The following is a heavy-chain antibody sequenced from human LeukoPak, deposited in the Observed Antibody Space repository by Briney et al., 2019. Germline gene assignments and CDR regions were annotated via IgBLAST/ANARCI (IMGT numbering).Heavy chain of an antibody. CDR3: TTRWDRGAFDI. CDR2: ISGSGGST. D-gene: IGHD1-14*01. V-gene: IGHV3-23*01. Sequence: PGGSLRLSFAASGFTFSSYAMSWVRQAPGKGLEWVSAISGSGGSTYYADSVKGRFTISRDNSKNTLYLQMNSLKTEDTAVYYCTTRWDRGAFDIWGQGTMVTVSS. J-gene: IGHJ3*02. CDR1: GFTFSSYA.